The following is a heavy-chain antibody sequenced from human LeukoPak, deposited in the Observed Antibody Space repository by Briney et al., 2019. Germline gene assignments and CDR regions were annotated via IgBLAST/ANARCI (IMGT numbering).Heavy chain of an antibody. V-gene: IGHV1-58*02. CDR1: GFTFTSSA. J-gene: IGHJ4*02. CDR2: IVVGSGNT. CDR3: AADTSGSYAIFDY. Sequence: SVKVSCEASGFTFTSSAMQWVRQARGQRLEWIGWIVVGSGNTNYAQKFQERVTITRDMSTSTAYMELSSLRSEDTAVYYCAADTSGSYAIFDYWGQGTLVTVSS. D-gene: IGHD1-26*01.